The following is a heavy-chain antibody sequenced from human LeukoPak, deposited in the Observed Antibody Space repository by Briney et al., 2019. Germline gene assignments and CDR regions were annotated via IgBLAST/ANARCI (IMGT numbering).Heavy chain of an antibody. V-gene: IGHV4-39*01. D-gene: IGHD5-18*01. CDR3: ARHYGYGWLYYFDF. Sequence: LRLSCAASGFTFSSYEMNWVRQPPGKGLEWIGSISHTGSSYYNPSLKSRVTMSVDTSNNYFSLNLNSVTAADAAVYYCARHYGYGWLYYFDFWGQGTLVTVSS. J-gene: IGHJ4*02. CDR1: GFTFSSYE. CDR2: ISHTGSS.